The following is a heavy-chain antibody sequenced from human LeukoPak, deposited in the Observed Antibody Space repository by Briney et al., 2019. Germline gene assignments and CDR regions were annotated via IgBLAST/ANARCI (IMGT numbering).Heavy chain of an antibody. Sequence: AVTLSLPCTVCGGSISSYYGRWIRQPAGKGLEWIGRIYTSGSTNFNPSLKSRVTISVDKSKNQFSLKLSSVTAADTAVYYCARQLVDWFDPWGQGTLVTVSS. V-gene: IGHV4-4*07. J-gene: IGHJ5*02. CDR1: GGSISSYY. CDR3: ARQLVDWFDP. D-gene: IGHD2-8*02. CDR2: IYTSGST.